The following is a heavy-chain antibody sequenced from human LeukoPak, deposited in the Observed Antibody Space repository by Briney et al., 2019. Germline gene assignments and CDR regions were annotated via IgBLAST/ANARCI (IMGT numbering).Heavy chain of an antibody. Sequence: GASVKVSCKVSGYTLTELSMHWVRQAPGKGLEWMGGFDPEDGETIYAQKFQGRVTMTEDTSTDTAYMERSSLRSEDTAVYYCATAYDSSGYYYLYFQHGGQGTLVTVSS. J-gene: IGHJ1*01. CDR2: FDPEDGET. CDR1: GYTLTELS. D-gene: IGHD3-22*01. V-gene: IGHV1-24*01. CDR3: ATAYDSSGYYYLYFQH.